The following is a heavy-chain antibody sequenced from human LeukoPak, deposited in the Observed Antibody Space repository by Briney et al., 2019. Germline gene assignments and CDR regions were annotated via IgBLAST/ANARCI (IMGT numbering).Heavy chain of an antibody. CDR2: IDWDDDK. J-gene: IGHJ4*02. CDR1: GFSLSTSGMC. V-gene: IGHV2-70*11. CDR3: ARTYTAMVPYYFDY. D-gene: IGHD5-18*01. Sequence: SGPTLVNPTQTLTLTSTFSGFSLSTSGMCVSWIRQPPGNALEWLARIDWDDDKYYSTSLKTRLTISKDTSKNQVVLTMTNMDPVDTATYYCARTYTAMVPYYFDYWGQGTLVTVSS.